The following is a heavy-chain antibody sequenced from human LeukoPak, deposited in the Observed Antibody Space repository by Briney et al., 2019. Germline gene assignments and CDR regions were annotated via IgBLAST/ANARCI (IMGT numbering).Heavy chain of an antibody. V-gene: IGHV4-39*01. Sequence: PSETLSLTCTVAGGSISSSGHYWGWIRQPPGKGLEWIGSIYYSGTIYYNPSPKSRVTISADTSKNQFSLKLSSVTAADTAVYYCARTTFGLVIMGYWGQGILVTVSS. J-gene: IGHJ4*02. CDR3: ARTTFGLVIMGY. D-gene: IGHD3/OR15-3a*01. CDR1: GGSISSSGHY. CDR2: IYYSGTI.